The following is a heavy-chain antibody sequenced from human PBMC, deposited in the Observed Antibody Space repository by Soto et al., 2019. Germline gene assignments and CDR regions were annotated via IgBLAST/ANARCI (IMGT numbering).Heavy chain of an antibody. CDR3: ASLDSMAAARGY. D-gene: IGHD6-6*01. CDR1: GFSVTNYW. J-gene: IGHJ4*02. CDR2: VRRDGRDE. Sequence: HPGGSLRLSCAASGFSVTNYWISWVRQAPGKGLEWVANVRRDGRDEYYADSVRGRFTISRDNAKNSVYLQMDSLRAEDTAVYYCASLDSMAAARGYWGQGTQVTVSS. V-gene: IGHV3-7*03.